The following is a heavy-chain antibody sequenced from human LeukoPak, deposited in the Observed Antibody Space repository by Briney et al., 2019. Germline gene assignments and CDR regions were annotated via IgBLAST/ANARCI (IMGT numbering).Heavy chain of an antibody. Sequence: SETLSLTCAVYGGSFSGYYWSWIRQPPGKGLEWIGEINHSRSTHYNPSLKSRVTMSVDTSKNQLSLKLSSVTAADTAVYYCARGRYCSSTSCSNWFGPWGQGTLSPSPQ. CDR2: INHSRST. D-gene: IGHD2-2*01. V-gene: IGHV4-34*01. J-gene: IGHJ5*02. CDR1: GGSFSGYY. CDR3: ARGRYCSSTSCSNWFGP.